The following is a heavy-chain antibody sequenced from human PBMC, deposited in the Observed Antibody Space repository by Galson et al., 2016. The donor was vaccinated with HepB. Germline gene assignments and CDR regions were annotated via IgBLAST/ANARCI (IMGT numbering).Heavy chain of an antibody. D-gene: IGHD6-25*01. J-gene: IGHJ4*01. Sequence: SLRLSCAASGFTLRSYAMTWVRQAPGKGLEWVSTILGSGDTTYHADSVKGRFTISRDNSKDTLYLQMNSLTAEDTALYYCVRRLSGHGFDYWGRGTLGSVSS. CDR3: VRRLSGHGFDY. CDR2: ILGSGDTT. V-gene: IGHV3-23*01. CDR1: GFTLRSYA.